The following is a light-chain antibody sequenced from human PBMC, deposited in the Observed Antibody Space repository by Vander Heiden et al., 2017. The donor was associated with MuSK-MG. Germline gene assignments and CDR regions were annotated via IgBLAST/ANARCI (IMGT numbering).Light chain of an antibody. CDR2: AAS. J-gene: IGKJ1*01. V-gene: IGKV1-39*01. CDR1: QSISSY. CDR3: QQSDSTPQT. Sequence: DIQMTQSPSSLSASVGDRVTITCRASQSISSYLNWYQQKPGKAPKLLIYAASSLQSGVPSRFSGSGSGTDFTLTISSLQPEDFATYYCQQSDSTPQTFGQGTKEEIK.